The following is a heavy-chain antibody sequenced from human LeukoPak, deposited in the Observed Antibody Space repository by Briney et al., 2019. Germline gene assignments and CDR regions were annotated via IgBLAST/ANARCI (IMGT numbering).Heavy chain of an antibody. D-gene: IGHD2-21*02. CDR2: ISGSGSTM. CDR1: GFTFNSFE. V-gene: IGHV3-48*03. Sequence: PGGSLRLSCAASGFTFNSFEMNWVRQAPGKGLEWVSYISGSGSTMYYAGSVKGRFTISRDNAKNTLYLQMNSLRAEDTAVYFCAKDHVVVTANFDSWGQGTLVTVSS. J-gene: IGHJ4*02. CDR3: AKDHVVVTANFDS.